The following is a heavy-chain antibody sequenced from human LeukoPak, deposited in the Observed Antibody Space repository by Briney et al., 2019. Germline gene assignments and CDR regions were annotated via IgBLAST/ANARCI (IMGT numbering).Heavy chain of an antibody. D-gene: IGHD6-6*01. V-gene: IGHV4-39*01. CDR2: IYYSGST. Sequence: SETLSLTCTVSGGSISSSSYYWGWIRQPPGKGLEWIGSIYYSGSTYYNPSLKSRVTISVDTSKNQFSLKLSSVTAADTAVYYCARGKADGIAARPFDYWGQGTLVTVSS. CDR3: ARGKADGIAARPFDY. J-gene: IGHJ4*02. CDR1: GGSISSSSYY.